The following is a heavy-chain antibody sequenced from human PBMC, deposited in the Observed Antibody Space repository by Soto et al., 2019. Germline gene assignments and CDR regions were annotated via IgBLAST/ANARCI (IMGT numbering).Heavy chain of an antibody. D-gene: IGHD6-6*01. Sequence: QVQLVESGGGLVQPGGSLRLSCAASGFTFSDYYMSWIRQAPGKGLEWVSYISSSGSTIYYADSVKGRFTISRDNAKNSLYLQMNSLRAEDTAVYYCARDKTGSYSSSPGGYYYGMDVWGQGTTVTVSS. CDR1: GFTFSDYY. V-gene: IGHV3-11*01. J-gene: IGHJ6*02. CDR3: ARDKTGSYSSSPGGYYYGMDV. CDR2: ISSSGSTI.